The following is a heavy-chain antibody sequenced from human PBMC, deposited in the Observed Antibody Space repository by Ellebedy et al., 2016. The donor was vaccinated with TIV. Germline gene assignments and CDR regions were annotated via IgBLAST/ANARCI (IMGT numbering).Heavy chain of an antibody. CDR3: ARYRRVAAGDFDY. CDR1: GYSFTNYW. V-gene: IGHV5-51*01. J-gene: IGHJ4*02. Sequence: GESLKISCKGSGYSFTNYWIGWVRQMPGKGLEWMGNIYPGDSNTRYSPSFQGQVTISADRSSITTYLQWSSLRAADTAMYYCARYRRVAAGDFDYWGQGTLVTVSS. D-gene: IGHD6-13*01. CDR2: IYPGDSNT.